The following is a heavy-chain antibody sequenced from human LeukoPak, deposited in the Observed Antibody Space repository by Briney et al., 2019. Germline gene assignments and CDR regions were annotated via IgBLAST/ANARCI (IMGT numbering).Heavy chain of an antibody. Sequence: PGGSLRLSCAASGXTFSSYWMSWVRQAPGKGQEWVANIKQDGGEKYYVDSVKGRFTISRDNAKNSLYLQMNSLRAEDTAVYYCARDHIVGATNFDDWGQGTLVTVSS. CDR1: GXTFSSYW. J-gene: IGHJ4*02. D-gene: IGHD1-26*01. CDR2: IKQDGGEK. CDR3: ARDHIVGATNFDD. V-gene: IGHV3-7*05.